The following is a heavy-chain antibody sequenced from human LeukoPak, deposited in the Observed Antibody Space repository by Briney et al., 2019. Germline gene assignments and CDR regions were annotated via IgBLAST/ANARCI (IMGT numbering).Heavy chain of an antibody. CDR3: ARTGLRNYYDSSGYLVY. CDR1: GYTFTGYY. CDR2: INPNSGGT. J-gene: IGHJ4*02. D-gene: IGHD3-22*01. V-gene: IGHV1-2*02. Sequence: GASVKVSCKASGYTFTGYYMHWVRQAPGQGLEWMGWINPNSGGTNYAQKFQGRVTMTRDTSISTAYMELSRLRSDDTAVYYCARTGLRNYYDSSGYLVYWGQGTLVTVSS.